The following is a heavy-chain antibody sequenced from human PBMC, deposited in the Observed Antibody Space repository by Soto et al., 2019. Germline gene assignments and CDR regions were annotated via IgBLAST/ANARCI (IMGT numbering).Heavy chain of an antibody. D-gene: IGHD3-10*01. J-gene: IGHJ4*02. CDR2: ISAYNGNT. CDR1: GYTLTSYG. V-gene: IGHV1-18*01. Sequence: GASVKVSCKASGYTLTSYGINWVRQAPGQGLEWMGWISAYNGNTNYAQNLQDRVTMTTDTSTSTADMELRSLRSDDTAVYYCARDPFPTYYYGSGSYWYFDSWGPGTLVTVSS. CDR3: ARDPFPTYYYGSGSYWYFDS.